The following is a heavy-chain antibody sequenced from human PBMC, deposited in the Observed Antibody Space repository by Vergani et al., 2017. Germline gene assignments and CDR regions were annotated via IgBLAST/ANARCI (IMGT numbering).Heavy chain of an antibody. CDR1: GGSISSYY. CDR3: ARLVATRNYFDY. J-gene: IGHJ4*02. V-gene: IGHV4-59*08. Sequence: QVQLQESGPGLVKPSETLSLTCTVSGGSISSYYWSWIRQPPGKGLEWIGYIYYSGSTNYNPSLKSRVTISVDTSKNQFSLKLSSVTAADTAVYYCARLVATRNYFDYWGQGTLVTVSS. CDR2: IYYSGST. D-gene: IGHD5-12*01.